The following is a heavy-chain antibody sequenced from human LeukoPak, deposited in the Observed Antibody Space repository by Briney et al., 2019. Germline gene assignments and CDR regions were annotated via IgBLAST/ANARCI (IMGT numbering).Heavy chain of an antibody. CDR3: AKSQQLVFFEH. CDR1: GFTFSSYV. D-gene: IGHD6-13*01. J-gene: IGHJ4*02. V-gene: IGHV3-23*01. CDR2: ITGSGGST. Sequence: GGSLRLSCAASGFTFSSYVMGWVRQAPGKGLEWVSGITGSGGSTYYADSVKGRFTISRDNSKNTLHLQMNSLRAEDTAVYYCAKSQQLVFFEHWGQGTLVTVSS.